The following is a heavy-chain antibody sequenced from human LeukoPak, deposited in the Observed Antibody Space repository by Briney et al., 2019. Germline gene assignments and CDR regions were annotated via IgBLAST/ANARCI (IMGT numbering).Heavy chain of an antibody. CDR3: ARDLNPYSNYATTDY. V-gene: IGHV4-39*07. J-gene: IGHJ4*02. D-gene: IGHD4-11*01. Sequence: PSETLSLTCTVSGGSITSNTNYWGWSRQPPGKGLEWIGSIYYSGSTYHNPSLKSRVTISVDTSKNQFSLKLSSVTAADTAVYYCARDLNPYSNYATTDYWGQGTLVTVSS. CDR2: IYYSGST. CDR1: GGSITSNTNY.